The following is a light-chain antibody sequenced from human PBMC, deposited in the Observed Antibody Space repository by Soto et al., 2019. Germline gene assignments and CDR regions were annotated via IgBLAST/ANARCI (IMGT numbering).Light chain of an antibody. V-gene: IGLV2-23*01. J-gene: IGLJ1*01. CDR1: SSDVGSYNL. Sequence: QSVLTQPASVSGSPGQSITISCTGTSSDVGSYNLVSWYQQHPGKASKLMIYEGSKRPSGVSNRFSGSKSGNTASLTISGLQAEDEADYYCCSYAGSSTSYVFGTGTKVTV. CDR3: CSYAGSSTSYV. CDR2: EGS.